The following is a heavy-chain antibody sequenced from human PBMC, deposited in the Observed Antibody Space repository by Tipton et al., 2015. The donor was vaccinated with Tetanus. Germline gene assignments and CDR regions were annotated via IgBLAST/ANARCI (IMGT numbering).Heavy chain of an antibody. CDR2: IDPNSGGT. J-gene: IGHJ6*02. D-gene: IGHD3-22*01. V-gene: IGHV1-2*02. Sequence: QVQLVQSGAEVKKPGASLKVSCKASGYTFTGYYLYWVRQAPGQGLEWMGWIDPNSGGTIYAQKFQGRVTMIRDTSISTAYMELSRLRSDDTAVYYCARDRGDYIYYGMDVWGPGTTVTVTS. CDR3: ARDRGDYIYYGMDV. CDR1: GYTFTGYY.